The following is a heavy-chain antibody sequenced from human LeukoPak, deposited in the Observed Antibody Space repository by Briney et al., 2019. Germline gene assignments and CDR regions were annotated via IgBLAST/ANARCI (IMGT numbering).Heavy chain of an antibody. Sequence: GGSLRLSCAASGFTFSDHYMDWIRQAPGKWLEWVARIRNKANSYTTEYAASVEGRFTISRDDSKNSLYLRMNSLKTEDTAGYYCARYQLPVRYFDFWGQGTLVTVSS. CDR1: GFTFSDHY. CDR3: ARYQLPVRYFDF. V-gene: IGHV3-72*01. D-gene: IGHD2-2*01. J-gene: IGHJ4*02. CDR2: IRNKANSYTT.